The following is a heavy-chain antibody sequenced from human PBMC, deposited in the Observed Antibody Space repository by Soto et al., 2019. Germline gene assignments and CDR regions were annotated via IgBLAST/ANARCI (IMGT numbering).Heavy chain of an antibody. V-gene: IGHV3-9*01. CDR1: GFTFENYA. Sequence: EVQLVESGGDSVKPGRSLRLSCVVSGFTFENYAMHWVRQTPGKGLEWVSGVSWNSDSIGYADSVKGRFTISRDNAKNSLYLQMSSLRAEDTALYYCAKDVSDSSGYAGNAFDIWGQGTMVTVSS. CDR2: VSWNSDSI. J-gene: IGHJ3*02. D-gene: IGHD3-22*01. CDR3: AKDVSDSSGYAGNAFDI.